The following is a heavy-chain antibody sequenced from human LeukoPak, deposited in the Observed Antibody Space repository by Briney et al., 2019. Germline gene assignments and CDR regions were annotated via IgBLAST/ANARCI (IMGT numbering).Heavy chain of an antibody. J-gene: IGHJ6*03. V-gene: IGHV4-59*01. D-gene: IGHD3-10*01. Sequence: SETLSLTCTVSGGSISSYYWSWIRQPPGKGLEWIGYIYYSGSTNYNPSLKSRVAISVDTSKNQFALKLSSVTAADTAVYYCARVFDSGSQAYFYYMDVWGKGTTVTISS. CDR3: ARVFDSGSQAYFYYMDV. CDR1: GGSISSYY. CDR2: IYYSGST.